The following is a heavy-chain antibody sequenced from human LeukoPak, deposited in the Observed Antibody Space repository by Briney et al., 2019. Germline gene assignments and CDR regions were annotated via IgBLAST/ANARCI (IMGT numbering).Heavy chain of an antibody. V-gene: IGHV1-2*02. Sequence: ASVKVPCKASGYTFTGYYMHWVRQAPGQGLEWMGWINPNSGGTNYAQKFQGRVTMTRDTSISTAYMELSRLRSDDTAVYYCARESVSSVRGVIPFYFDYWGQGTLVTVSS. CDR1: GYTFTGYY. J-gene: IGHJ4*02. CDR3: ARESVSSVRGVIPFYFDY. CDR2: INPNSGGT. D-gene: IGHD3-10*01.